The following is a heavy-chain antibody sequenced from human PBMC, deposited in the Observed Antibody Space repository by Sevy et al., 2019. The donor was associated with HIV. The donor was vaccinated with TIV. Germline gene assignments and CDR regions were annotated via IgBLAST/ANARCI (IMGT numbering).Heavy chain of an antibody. J-gene: IGHJ5*02. D-gene: IGHD3-22*01. CDR2: ISRTSTTT. CDR3: AREAYYYDSREENWFDP. V-gene: IGHV3-48*02. CDR1: GFTFSTYS. Sequence: GGSLRLSCKASGFTFSTYSMHWVRQAPGKGLEWVSSISRTSTTTYYADSAKGRFTISRDNAKNSLYLQMNSLRDEDTAVYYCAREAYYYDSREENWFDPWGQGTLVTSPQ.